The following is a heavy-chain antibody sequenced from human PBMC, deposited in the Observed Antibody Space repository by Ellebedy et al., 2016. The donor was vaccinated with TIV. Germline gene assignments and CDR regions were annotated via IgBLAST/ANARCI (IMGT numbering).Heavy chain of an antibody. Sequence: ASVKVSXKTSGYTHTFTGYYIHWVRQAPGQGLEWMGWINPNSGVTDYALKFQGRVAMTRHTSIRTAYMELTNLKSDDTALYYCATGGEPLSWGQGTLVTVSS. CDR2: INPNSGVT. CDR3: ATGGEPLS. D-gene: IGHD3-16*01. CDR1: GYTHTFTGYY. V-gene: IGHV1-2*02. J-gene: IGHJ4*02.